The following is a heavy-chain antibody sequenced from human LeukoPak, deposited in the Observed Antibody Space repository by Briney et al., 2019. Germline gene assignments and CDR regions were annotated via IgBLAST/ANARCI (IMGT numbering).Heavy chain of an antibody. CDR1: GFTVSSNY. CDR3: ARDAYCSSTSCYHYYYYMDV. D-gene: IGHD2-2*01. J-gene: IGHJ6*03. CDR2: IYSGGST. V-gene: IGHV3-53*01. Sequence: GGSLRLSCAASGFTVSSNYMSWVRQAPGKGLEWVSVIYSGGSTYYADSVKGRFTISRDNSKNTLYLQMNSLRAEDTAVYYCARDAYCSSTSCYHYYYYMDVWGKGTTVTVSS.